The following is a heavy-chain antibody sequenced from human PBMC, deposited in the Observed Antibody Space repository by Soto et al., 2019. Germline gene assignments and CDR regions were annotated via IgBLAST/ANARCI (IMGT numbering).Heavy chain of an antibody. CDR1: GYTFSSYA. J-gene: IGHJ4*02. V-gene: IGHV1-3*01. CDR3: AADRIYYYDSSGYYEGDL. D-gene: IGHD3-22*01. CDR2: INSGNGNT. Sequence: GASVKVSCKASGYTFSSYAMHWVRQAHGQRLEWMGWINSGNGNTKYSQKFQGRVTITRDMSTSTAYMELSSLRSEDTAVYYCAADRIYYYDSSGYYEGDLWGQGTLVTVSS.